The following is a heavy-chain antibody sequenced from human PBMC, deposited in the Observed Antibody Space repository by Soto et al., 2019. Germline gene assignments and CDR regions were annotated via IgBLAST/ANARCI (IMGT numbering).Heavy chain of an antibody. D-gene: IGHD2-15*01. J-gene: IGHJ4*02. CDR3: ATMGTPATGLYYFDY. Sequence: KPSETLSLTCTVSGGSISSGNYYWSWIRQPPGKGLEWIGFISYSGSTYYNVSLKSRVTISVDTSKNQFSLNLSFVTAADTAVYYCATMGTPATGLYYFDYWGQGTLVTVSS. V-gene: IGHV4-30-4*01. CDR1: GGSISSGNYY. CDR2: ISYSGST.